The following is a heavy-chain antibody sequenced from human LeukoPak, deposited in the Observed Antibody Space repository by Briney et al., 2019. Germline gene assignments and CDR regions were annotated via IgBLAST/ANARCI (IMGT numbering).Heavy chain of an antibody. CDR2: ISGSGGST. V-gene: IGHV3-23*01. CDR1: GFTFRNYA. CDR3: ARFTGSTRTFDP. J-gene: IGHJ5*02. Sequence: GGSLRLSCAASGFTFRNYAMNWVRQAPGKGLEWVSAISGSGGSTYYADSVKGRFTISRDNAKNSLYLQMNSLRAEDTAVYYCARFTGSTRTFDPWGQGTLVTVSS. D-gene: IGHD2-2*01.